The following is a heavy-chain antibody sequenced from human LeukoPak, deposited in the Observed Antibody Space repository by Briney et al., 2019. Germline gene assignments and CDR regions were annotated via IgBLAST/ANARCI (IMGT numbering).Heavy chain of an antibody. CDR1: GFTFADYA. CDR2: ISWNSGSI. CDR3: AKDASDTAMAYACDY. J-gene: IGHJ4*02. Sequence: GGSLRLSCAASGFTFADYAMHWVRQAPGKGLEWVSEISWNSGSINNAHTAKGRFTISRDNAKNSLYLQMNSLRAEDTALYYCAKDASDTAMAYACDYWGQGTLVTVSS. V-gene: IGHV3-9*01. D-gene: IGHD5-18*01.